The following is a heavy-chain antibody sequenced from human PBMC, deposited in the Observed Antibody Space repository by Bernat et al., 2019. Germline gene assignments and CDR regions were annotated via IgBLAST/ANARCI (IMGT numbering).Heavy chain of an antibody. V-gene: IGHV1-2*02. J-gene: IGHJ6*02. D-gene: IGHD6-13*01. CDR2: INPNSGGT. CDR3: AREGIAAAGTPSDYYYYYGMDV. Sequence: QVQLVQSGAEVKKPGASVKVSCKASGYTFTGYYMHWVRQAPGQGLEWMGWINPNSGGTNYAQKLQGRVTMTTDTSTSTAYMELRSLRSDDTAVYYCAREGIAAAGTPSDYYYYYGMDVWGQGTTVTVSS. CDR1: GYTFTGYY.